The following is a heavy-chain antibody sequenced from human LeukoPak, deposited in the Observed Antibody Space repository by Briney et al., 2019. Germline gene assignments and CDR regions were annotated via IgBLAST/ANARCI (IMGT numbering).Heavy chain of an antibody. D-gene: IGHD3-10*01. CDR3: ARAYGSGSSYHPDY. Sequence: EASVKVSCKASGYTFTAYYMHWVRQAPGQGLEWMGWINPNSGGTNSSQKFQDRVTLTRDTSISTAYMELGSLRSGDTAIYYCARAYGSGSSYHPDYWGQGTLVTVSS. V-gene: IGHV1-2*02. CDR1: GYTFTAYY. CDR2: INPNSGGT. J-gene: IGHJ4*02.